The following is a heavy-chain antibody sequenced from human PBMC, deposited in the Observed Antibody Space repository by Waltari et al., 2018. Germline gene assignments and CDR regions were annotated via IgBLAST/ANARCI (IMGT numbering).Heavy chain of an antibody. CDR3: ARGKYEDAEQFDY. Sequence: QVQLHQWGAGLLKPSETLSLTCAVSGGSFSPYSWSGIRQVPGKGLEWIGEISHSGSTNYNPSLKSRVTISLDTSENQFSLRLNSVTAADTATYYCARGKYEDAEQFDYWGQGGLVTVSS. CDR2: ISHSGST. J-gene: IGHJ4*02. V-gene: IGHV4-34*01. CDR1: GGSFSPYS. D-gene: IGHD2-15*01.